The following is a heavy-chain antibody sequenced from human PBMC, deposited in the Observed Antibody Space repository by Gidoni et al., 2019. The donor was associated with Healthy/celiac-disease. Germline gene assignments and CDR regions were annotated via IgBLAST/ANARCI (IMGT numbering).Heavy chain of an antibody. CDR1: GFTFDSSA. Sequence: EVQLVASGGGVVQPGGSLSLSCAASGFTFDSSALPWGGQAPGKGLEWVSLISGDGGSTYYEDSVKGRFTISRDNSKNSLYLQMNSLRTEDTALYYCAKDSSYYDFWSGYYPHAFDIWGQGTMVTVSS. V-gene: IGHV3-43*02. D-gene: IGHD3-3*01. CDR3: AKDSSYYDFWSGYYPHAFDI. J-gene: IGHJ3*02. CDR2: ISGDGGST.